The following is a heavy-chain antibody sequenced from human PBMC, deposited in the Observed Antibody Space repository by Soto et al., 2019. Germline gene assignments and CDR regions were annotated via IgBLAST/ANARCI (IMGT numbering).Heavy chain of an antibody. D-gene: IGHD3-16*01. CDR2: IWYDGTAT. CDR3: ARKVGSSVSSRWFDT. CDR1: GFTLSNYG. Sequence: QVQLVESGGGVVQPGRSLTLSCVASGFTLSNYGMHWVRQAPGKGLEWVAVIWYDGTATYSADSVKGRFSISRDNAKNELFLQRSSLRAEDTVVYYCARKVGSSVSSRWFDTWGQGPLAPVSS. J-gene: IGHJ5*02. V-gene: IGHV3-33*01.